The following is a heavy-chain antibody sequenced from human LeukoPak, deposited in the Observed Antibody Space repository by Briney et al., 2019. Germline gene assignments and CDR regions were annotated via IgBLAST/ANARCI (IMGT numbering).Heavy chain of an antibody. CDR3: TQVSITETTRGPFDY. CDR1: GFTFSSYT. Sequence: GGSLRLSCAASGFTFSSYTMNWVRQAPGKGLEWVGFIRRKADGGTTDYAASVKDRFTISRDDSKSIAYLQMNSLKPEDTAIYYCTQVSITETTRGPFDYWGQGTLVTVSS. J-gene: IGHJ4*02. CDR2: IRRKADGGTT. V-gene: IGHV3-49*04. D-gene: IGHD1-7*01.